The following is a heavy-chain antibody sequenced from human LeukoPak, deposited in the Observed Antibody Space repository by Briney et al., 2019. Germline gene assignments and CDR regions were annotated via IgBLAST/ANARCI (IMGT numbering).Heavy chain of an antibody. Sequence: SETLSLTCTVSGYSISSGYYWGWIRQPPGKGLEWIGSIYHSGSTYYNPSLKSRVTTSVDTSKNQFSLKLSSVTAADTAVYYCAKDTSGGDAFDIWGQGTRVTVSS. J-gene: IGHJ3*02. CDR2: IYHSGST. D-gene: IGHD5-12*01. V-gene: IGHV4-38-2*02. CDR3: AKDTSGGDAFDI. CDR1: GYSISSGYY.